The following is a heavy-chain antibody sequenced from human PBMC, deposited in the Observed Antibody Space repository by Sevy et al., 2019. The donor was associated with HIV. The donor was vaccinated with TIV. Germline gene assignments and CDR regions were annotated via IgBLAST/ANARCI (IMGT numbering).Heavy chain of an antibody. CDR3: ATTASIVPTGNPLDS. CDR1: GFSFSDFG. V-gene: IGHV3-30*02. Sequence: GGSLRLSCAASGFSFSDFGMHWVRQAPGKGLEWLTLLWYDGSKKYYADSAKGRFTISRDNSRNTLYLQMNSLRAEDTAIYYCATTASIVPTGNPLDSWGQGTLVTVSS. CDR2: LWYDGSKK. D-gene: IGHD1-1*01. J-gene: IGHJ4*02.